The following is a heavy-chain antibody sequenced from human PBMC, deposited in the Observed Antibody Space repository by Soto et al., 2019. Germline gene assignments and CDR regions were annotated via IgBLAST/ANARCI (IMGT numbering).Heavy chain of an antibody. CDR2: IIPLFGTT. CDR3: ARPLRYYDSWMGYPPFDY. Sequence: QVQLVQSGAEVKKPGSSVKVSCRASGGSFNSYAINWVRQAPGQGLEWMGGIIPLFGTTYYAQKFQGRVTITADESTTTAYMDLNSLEFEDTALYYCARPLRYYDSWMGYPPFDYWGQGTLVTVSS. V-gene: IGHV1-69*01. J-gene: IGHJ4*02. CDR1: GGSFNSYA. D-gene: IGHD3-3*01.